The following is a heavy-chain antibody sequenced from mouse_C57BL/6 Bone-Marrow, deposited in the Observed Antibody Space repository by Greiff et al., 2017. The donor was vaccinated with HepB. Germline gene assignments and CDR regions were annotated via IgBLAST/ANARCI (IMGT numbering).Heavy chain of an antibody. Sequence: EVKVEESGGGLVQPGGSMKLSCAASGFTFSDAWMDWVRQSPEKGLEWVAEIRNKANNHATYYAESVKGRFTISRDDSKSSVYLQMNSLRAEDTGIYYCTRPGIYYGTFYWYFDVWGTGTTVTVSS. CDR2: IRNKANNHAT. CDR1: GFTFSDAW. D-gene: IGHD2-1*01. J-gene: IGHJ1*03. CDR3: TRPGIYYGTFYWYFDV. V-gene: IGHV6-6*01.